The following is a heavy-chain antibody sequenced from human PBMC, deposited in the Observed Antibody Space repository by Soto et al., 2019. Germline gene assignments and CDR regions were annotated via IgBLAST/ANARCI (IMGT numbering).Heavy chain of an antibody. CDR1: GGSISSGDYY. D-gene: IGHD1-7*01. V-gene: IGHV4-30-4*01. Sequence: QVQLQESGPGLVKPSQTLSLTCTVSGGSISSGDYYWSWIRQPPGKGLEWIGYIYYSGSTYYNPSLKSRVTISVDTSKNQFSLQLGSVPAADTAVYYCARDGSELREGWFDPWGQGTLVTVSS. CDR3: ARDGSELREGWFDP. J-gene: IGHJ5*02. CDR2: IYYSGST.